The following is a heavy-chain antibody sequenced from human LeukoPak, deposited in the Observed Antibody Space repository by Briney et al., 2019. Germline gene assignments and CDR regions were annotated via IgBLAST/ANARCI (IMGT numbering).Heavy chain of an antibody. CDR3: ARGLKGRPRLCLGELSWDNWFDP. D-gene: IGHD3-16*02. Sequence: SETLSLTCAVYGGSFSGYYWSWIRQPPGKGLEWIGEINHSGSTNYNPSLKSRVTISVDTSKNQFSLKLSSVTVADTAVYYCARGLKGRPRLCLGELSWDNWFDPWGQGTLVTVSS. CDR1: GGSFSGYY. J-gene: IGHJ5*02. V-gene: IGHV4-34*01. CDR2: INHSGST.